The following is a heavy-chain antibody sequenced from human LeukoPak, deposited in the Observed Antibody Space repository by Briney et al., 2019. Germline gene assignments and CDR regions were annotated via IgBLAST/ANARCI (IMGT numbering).Heavy chain of an antibody. CDR3: VREATVLTDY. CDR1: GFTFSSYS. V-gene: IGHV3-21*01. J-gene: IGHJ4*02. CDR2: ISSSSSYI. D-gene: IGHD1-14*01. Sequence: GGSLRLSCAASGFTFSSYSMSWVRQAPGEGLEWVSSISSSSSYIYYADSVKGRFTISRDNAKNSLYLQMNSLRVEDTAVYYCVREATVLTDYWGQGTLVTVSS.